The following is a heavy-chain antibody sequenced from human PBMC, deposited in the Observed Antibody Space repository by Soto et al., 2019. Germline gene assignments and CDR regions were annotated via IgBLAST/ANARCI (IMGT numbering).Heavy chain of an antibody. V-gene: IGHV3-13*01. CDR1: GFTFSSYD. J-gene: IGHJ4*02. CDR2: IGTAGDT. D-gene: IGHD3-16*01. Sequence: EVQLVESGGDLVQPGGSLRLSCAASGFTFSSYDFHWVRQATGKGLEWVSGIGTAGDTYYAGSVKGRFIMSRENAKNSVYLQRNSLRAGDKAVYYCTRGADGFDYWGQGTLVTVSS. CDR3: TRGADGFDY.